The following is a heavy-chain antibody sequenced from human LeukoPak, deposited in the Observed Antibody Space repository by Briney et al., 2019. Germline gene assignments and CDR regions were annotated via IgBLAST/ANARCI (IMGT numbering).Heavy chain of an antibody. CDR1: GYSFTNYA. Sequence: RASVKVSCKASGYSFTNYAIHWVRQAPGQRLEWMGWINAGYGNTRYSQKFQGRVTITRDTSANTAYMELSSLRSEDMAVYYCARAYSSSWPGPFFDYWGQGTLVTVSS. CDR3: ARAYSSSWPGPFFDY. D-gene: IGHD6-13*01. V-gene: IGHV1-3*03. CDR2: INAGYGNT. J-gene: IGHJ4*02.